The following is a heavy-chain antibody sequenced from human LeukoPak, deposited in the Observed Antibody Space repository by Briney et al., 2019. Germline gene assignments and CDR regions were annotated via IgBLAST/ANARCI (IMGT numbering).Heavy chain of an antibody. Sequence: PSETLSLTCTVSGGSISSYYWSWIRQPPGKGLEWIGYIYYRGSTNYNPSLKSRVTISVDTSKNQFSLKLSSVTAADTAVYYCARHPSYSSSSHFDYWGQGTLVTVSS. J-gene: IGHJ4*02. CDR2: IYYRGST. V-gene: IGHV4-59*08. D-gene: IGHD6-6*01. CDR3: ARHPSYSSSSHFDY. CDR1: GGSISSYY.